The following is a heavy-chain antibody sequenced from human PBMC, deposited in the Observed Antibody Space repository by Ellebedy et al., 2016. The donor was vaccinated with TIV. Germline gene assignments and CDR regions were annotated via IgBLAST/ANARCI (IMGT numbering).Heavy chain of an antibody. V-gene: IGHV3-7*01. J-gene: IGHJ5*02. Sequence: GESLKISCSASGFSFRSYWMSWVRQAPGKGLEWVANIYQDGGVQYYVDSVKGRFTISRDHADNSLFLQINSLRAEDTAVYYCARRGSYGDYAVEINSWFDTWGRGTLVAVSS. CDR3: ARRGSYGDYAVEINSWFDT. CDR1: GFSFRSYW. D-gene: IGHD4-17*01. CDR2: IYQDGGVQ.